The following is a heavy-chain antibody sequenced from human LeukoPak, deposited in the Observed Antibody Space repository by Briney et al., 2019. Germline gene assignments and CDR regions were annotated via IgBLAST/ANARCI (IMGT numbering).Heavy chain of an antibody. CDR3: VRLGAYSSGWDL. V-gene: IGHV3-74*01. J-gene: IGHJ5*02. CDR1: GFTFRSYG. CDR2: INSDGSST. Sequence: GGSLRLSCAASGFTFRSYGMHWVRQAPGKGLVWVSRINSDGSSTSYADSVKGRFTISRDNAKNTLHLQMNSLRAEDTAVYYCVRLGAYSSGWDLWGQGTLVTVSS. D-gene: IGHD6-19*01.